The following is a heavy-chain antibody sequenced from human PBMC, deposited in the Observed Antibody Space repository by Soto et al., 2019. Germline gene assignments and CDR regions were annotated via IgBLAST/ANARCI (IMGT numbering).Heavy chain of an antibody. D-gene: IGHD3-16*01. CDR3: ARVMTLPAYYYFDY. CDR1: GGSISSYY. Sequence: QVQLQESGPGLVKPSETLSLTCTVSGGSISSYYWSWIRQPPGKGLEWIGYIYYGGSTNYNPSLTSRVTISVDTSKHQSSLKLSSVTAADTAVYYCARVMTLPAYYYFDYWGQGTLVTVSS. J-gene: IGHJ4*02. CDR2: IYYGGST. V-gene: IGHV4-59*01.